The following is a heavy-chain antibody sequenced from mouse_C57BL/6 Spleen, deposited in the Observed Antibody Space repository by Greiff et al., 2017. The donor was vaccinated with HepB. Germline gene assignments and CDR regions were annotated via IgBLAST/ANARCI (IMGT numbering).Heavy chain of an antibody. Sequence: VQLQQSGPELVKPGASVKISCKASGYTFTDYYMNWVKQSHGKSLEWIGDINPNNGGTSYNQKFKGKATLTVDKSSSTAYMELRSLTSEDSAVYYCARFGYGSSPFEYWGQGTTLTVSS. CDR3: ARFGYGSSPFEY. V-gene: IGHV1-26*01. D-gene: IGHD1-1*01. J-gene: IGHJ2*01. CDR1: GYTFTDYY. CDR2: INPNNGGT.